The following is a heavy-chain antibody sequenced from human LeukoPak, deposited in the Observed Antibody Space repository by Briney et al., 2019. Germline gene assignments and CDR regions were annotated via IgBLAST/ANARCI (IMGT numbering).Heavy chain of an antibody. CDR2: ILPIFGKT. D-gene: IGHD6-19*01. CDR1: GGTFSSYA. J-gene: IGHJ6*03. V-gene: IGHV1-69*06. CDR3: ARGRYETGGWNSYYFYMDV. Sequence: AASVKVSCKASGGTFSSYAFSWVRQAPGQGLEWMGGILPIFGKTMYAQKFQGRVTLTADKSTRTAYMELSSLRSEDTAVYYCARGRYETGGWNSYYFYMDVWGQGTTVTVSS.